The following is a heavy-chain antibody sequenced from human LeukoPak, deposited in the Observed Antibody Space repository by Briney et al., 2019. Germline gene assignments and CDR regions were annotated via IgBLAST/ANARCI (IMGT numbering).Heavy chain of an antibody. CDR2: ISYDGSNN. D-gene: IGHD2-21*01. J-gene: IGHJ4*02. CDR1: GFTFSHYA. V-gene: IGHV3-30*18. Sequence: PGGSLRLSCAASGFTFSHYAMHWVRQAPGKGLEWVAVISYDGSNNYYVDSVKGRFTTSRDNSKNTLYLQMYSLRAEDTAVYYCAKDGPAVIFFGYFEYWGQGTLVTVSS. CDR3: AKDGPAVIFFGYFEY.